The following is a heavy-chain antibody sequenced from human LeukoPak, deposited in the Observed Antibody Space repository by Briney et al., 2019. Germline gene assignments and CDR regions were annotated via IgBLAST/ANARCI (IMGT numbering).Heavy chain of an antibody. CDR2: ISGDGDNT. CDR3: ARRGGGGADYYFDY. V-gene: IGHV3-64*01. CDR1: GFTFSGYT. D-gene: IGHD4-23*01. J-gene: IGHJ4*02. Sequence: GGSLGLSCVASGFTFSGYTMYWVRQAPGKGLEYVSAISGDGDNTFYAKSVKGRFTISRDNSKNTLYLQMGSLRPEDMAVYYCARRGGGGADYYFDYWGQGSLVTVSS.